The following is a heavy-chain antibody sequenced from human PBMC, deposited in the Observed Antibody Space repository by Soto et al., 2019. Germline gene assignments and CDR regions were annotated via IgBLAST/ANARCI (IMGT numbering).Heavy chain of an antibody. CDR2: LGSDGGST. J-gene: IGHJ4*02. CDR3: ARVNYYASYGYRDGPYYFDY. CDR1: GFTFSDYA. V-gene: IGHV3-23*01. D-gene: IGHD3-22*01. Sequence: PGGSLRLSCTASGFTFSDYAMSWVRQAPGKGLEWVSALGSDGGSTWYTDSVKGRFVISRDNSEGTLYLQMSSLRAEDTAMYYCARVNYYASYGYRDGPYYFDYWGQGALVTVSS.